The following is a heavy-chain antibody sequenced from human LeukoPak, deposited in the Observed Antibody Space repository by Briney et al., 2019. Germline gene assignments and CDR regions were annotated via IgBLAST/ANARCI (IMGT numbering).Heavy chain of an antibody. CDR3: AKGSAAGRPYYFDY. J-gene: IGHJ4*02. CDR2: IDSTGANT. CDR1: GFIFSNYA. Sequence: AGGSLRFSCAASGFIFSNYAMSWVRQAPGKGLEWVSAIDSTGANTWYADSVKGRFTISKDSSKTILYLQMNSLRAEDAAVYFCAKGSAAGRPYYFDYWGQGTLVTVSS. V-gene: IGHV3-23*01. D-gene: IGHD6-25*01.